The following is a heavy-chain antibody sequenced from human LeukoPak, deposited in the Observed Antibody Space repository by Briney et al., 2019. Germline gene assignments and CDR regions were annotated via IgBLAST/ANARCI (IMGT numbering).Heavy chain of an antibody. Sequence: SETLSLTCTVSGGSISSYYWSWIRQPPGKGLERIGYIYYSGSTNYNPSLKSRVTISVDTSKNQFSLKLSSVTAADTAVYYCARTVTSFDYWSQGTLVTVSS. CDR3: ARTVTSFDY. D-gene: IGHD4-17*01. V-gene: IGHV4-59*01. CDR1: GGSISSYY. J-gene: IGHJ4*02. CDR2: IYYSGST.